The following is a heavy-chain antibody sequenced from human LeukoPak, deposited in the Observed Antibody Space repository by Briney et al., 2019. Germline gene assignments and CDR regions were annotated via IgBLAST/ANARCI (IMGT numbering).Heavy chain of an antibody. J-gene: IGHJ3*02. V-gene: IGHV3-7*01. CDR3: ARDPTSSSSWDDAFDI. CDR2: IKPDVSEE. D-gene: IGHD6-13*01. CDR1: GFTFNSYC. Sequence: PGGSLKLSCAASGFTFNSYCMSWVRQAPGQGLEWLANIKPDVSEEYYADSLKGRVTISRDNAKNSLYLQMKSRRAEDTAVYYGARDPTSSSSWDDAFDIWGQGTMVTVSS.